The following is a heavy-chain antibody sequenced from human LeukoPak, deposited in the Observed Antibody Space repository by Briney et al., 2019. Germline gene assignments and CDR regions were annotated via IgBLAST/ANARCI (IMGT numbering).Heavy chain of an antibody. V-gene: IGHV1-69*05. D-gene: IGHD2-2*01. J-gene: IGHJ4*02. Sequence: SVKVSCKASGGTFSSYAISWVRQAPGQGLEWMGGIIPIFGTANYAQKFQGRVTITTDESTSTAYMELSGLRSEDTAVYYCARGVVVPAAMGADYWGQGTLVTVSS. CDR2: IIPIFGTA. CDR1: GGTFSSYA. CDR3: ARGVVVPAAMGADY.